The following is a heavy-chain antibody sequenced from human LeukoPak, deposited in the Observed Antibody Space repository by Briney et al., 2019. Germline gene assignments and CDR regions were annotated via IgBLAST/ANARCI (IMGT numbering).Heavy chain of an antibody. CDR1: GFSITTYG. Sequence: GGSLRLSCAASGFSITTYGMHWVRQAPGKGLEWVAFIRYDGSKKYYSESVKGRFTISRDTSKNTLYLQMNSLRAEDTAVYYCAKDYYYYMDVWGKGTTVTVSS. CDR2: IRYDGSKK. CDR3: AKDYYYYMDV. V-gene: IGHV3-30*02. J-gene: IGHJ6*03.